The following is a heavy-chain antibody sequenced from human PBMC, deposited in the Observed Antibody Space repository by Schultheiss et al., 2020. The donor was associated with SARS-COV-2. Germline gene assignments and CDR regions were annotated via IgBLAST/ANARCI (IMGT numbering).Heavy chain of an antibody. D-gene: IGHD5/OR15-5a*01. Sequence: GGSLRLSCAASGFPFSTYDMHWVRQAPGKGLEWVSSINPSTGYIFYADSVKGRFTISRDNAKNSLFLQMNSLRAEDTAVYYCARGVGDYWGQGALVTVSS. V-gene: IGHV3-21*01. J-gene: IGHJ4*02. CDR3: ARGVGDY. CDR1: GFPFSTYD. CDR2: INPSTGYI.